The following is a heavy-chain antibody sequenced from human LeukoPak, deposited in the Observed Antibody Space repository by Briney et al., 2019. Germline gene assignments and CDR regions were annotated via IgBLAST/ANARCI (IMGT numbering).Heavy chain of an antibody. D-gene: IGHD6-13*01. CDR1: GFTFSSYS. CDR3: ARDGTSNWLLGY. CDR2: ISSSSSYI. Sequence: GGSLRLSCAASGFTFSSYSMTWVRQAPGKGLEWVSSISSSSSYIYYADSVKGRFTISRDNAKNSLYLQMNSLRAEDTAVYYCARDGTSNWLLGYWGQGTLVTVSS. V-gene: IGHV3-21*01. J-gene: IGHJ4*02.